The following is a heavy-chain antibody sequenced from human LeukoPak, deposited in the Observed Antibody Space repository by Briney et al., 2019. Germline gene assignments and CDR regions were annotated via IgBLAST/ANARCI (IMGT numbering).Heavy chain of an antibody. V-gene: IGHV4-34*01. CDR3: TRGPYSNLGRFDY. J-gene: IGHJ4*02. CDR2: INHSGST. D-gene: IGHD4-11*01. CDR1: GGSFSAYY. Sequence: SETLSLTCAVYGGSFSAYYWSWIRQPPGKGLEWIGEINHSGSTNYNPSLKSRVTISVDTSKNQFSLKLSSVIAADTAMYYCTRGPYSNLGRFDYWGQGTLVTVSS.